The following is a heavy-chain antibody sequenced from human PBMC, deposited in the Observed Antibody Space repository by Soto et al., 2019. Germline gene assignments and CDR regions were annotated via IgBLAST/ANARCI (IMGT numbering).Heavy chain of an antibody. CDR1: GYTFTSYG. CDR2: ISAYNGNT. CDR3: ARYYDILSGYYNYYYYGMDV. V-gene: IGHV1-18*01. J-gene: IGHJ6*02. D-gene: IGHD3-9*01. Sequence: QVQLVQSGAEVKKPGASVKVSCKASGYTFTSYGISWVRQAPGQGLEWMGWISAYNGNTNYAQKLQGRVTMTTDTSASTAYMALRSLRSDDTAVYYCARYYDILSGYYNYYYYGMDVWGQGTTVTVSS.